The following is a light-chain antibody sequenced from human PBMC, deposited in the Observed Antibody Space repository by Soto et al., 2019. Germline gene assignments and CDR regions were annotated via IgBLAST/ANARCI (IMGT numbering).Light chain of an antibody. CDR2: AAS. Sequence: DLEMTQSPSSLSASVGDRVTITCRASQSISNYLNWYQHKPGKVPKLLIYAASSLQSGVPTRFSVRGSGTDFTLTINSLQPEDFATYYCQQSYGTPPTFGGGTKIEIK. CDR1: QSISNY. J-gene: IGKJ4*02. V-gene: IGKV1-39*01. CDR3: QQSYGTPPT.